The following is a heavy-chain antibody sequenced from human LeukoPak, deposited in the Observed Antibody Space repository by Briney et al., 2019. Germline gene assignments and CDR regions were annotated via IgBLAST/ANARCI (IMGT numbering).Heavy chain of an antibody. CDR3: ARDSGFLEWLLPFDY. CDR1: GFTFSSYS. J-gene: IGHJ4*02. CDR2: ISSSSSYI. V-gene: IGHV3-21*01. Sequence: PGGSLRLSCAASGFTFSSYSMNWVRQAPGKGLEWVSSISSSSSYIYCADSVKGRFTISRDNAKNSLYLQMNSLRAEDTAVYYCARDSGFLEWLLPFDYWGQGTLVTVSS. D-gene: IGHD3-3*01.